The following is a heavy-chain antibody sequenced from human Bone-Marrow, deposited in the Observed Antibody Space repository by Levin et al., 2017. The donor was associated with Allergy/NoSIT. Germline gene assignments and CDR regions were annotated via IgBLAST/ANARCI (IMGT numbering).Heavy chain of an antibody. J-gene: IGHJ4*02. CDR1: GFTFTRYA. V-gene: IGHV3-30-3*01. Sequence: LSLTCAASGFTFTRYAMHWVRQAPGKGLEWVALISYDGSNKYYSDSVKGRFTISRDSSKNTLYLEMNSLRAEDTAVYYCARDTAGTGNFDQWGQGTLVTVPS. CDR2: ISYDGSNK. D-gene: IGHD6-13*01. CDR3: ARDTAGTGNFDQ.